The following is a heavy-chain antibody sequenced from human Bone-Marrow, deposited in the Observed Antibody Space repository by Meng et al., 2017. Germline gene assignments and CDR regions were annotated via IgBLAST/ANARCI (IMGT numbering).Heavy chain of an antibody. Sequence: VELQESGPGLVKTSGTLSLPCAVSGDAISRSNWWSWVRQPPGKGLEWIGEIYHSGNTNYNASLKSRVTLSIDKSKNQFSLKLSSVTAADTAVYYCARKAVAGNVDYWGQGTLVTVSS. CDR1: GDAISRSNW. V-gene: IGHV4-4*02. J-gene: IGHJ4*02. CDR2: IYHSGNT. CDR3: ARKAVAGNVDY. D-gene: IGHD6-19*01.